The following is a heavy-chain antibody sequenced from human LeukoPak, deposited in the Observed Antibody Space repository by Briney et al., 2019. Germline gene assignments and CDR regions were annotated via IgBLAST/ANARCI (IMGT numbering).Heavy chain of an antibody. J-gene: IGHJ3*01. D-gene: IGHD3-9*01. CDR3: AKKTLTGPAGSFDV. Sequence: TGGSLRLSCAASGFTVSNNYMIWVRQAPGKGLEWVSVIYSGSNTYYADSVKGRFTISRDNSKNTLYLQMNSLRAEDTAVYYCAKKTLTGPAGSFDVWGQGTMVTVSS. CDR1: GFTVSNNY. CDR2: IYSGSNT. V-gene: IGHV3-66*01.